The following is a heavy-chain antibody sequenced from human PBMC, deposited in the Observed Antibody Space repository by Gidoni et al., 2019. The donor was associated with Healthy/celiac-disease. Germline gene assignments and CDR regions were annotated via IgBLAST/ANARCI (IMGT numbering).Heavy chain of an antibody. V-gene: IGHV4-59*08. CDR1: GGSISSYY. Sequence: QVQLQESGPGLAKPSETLSLTCTVSGGSISSYYWSWIRQPPGKGLEWIGYIYYSGSTNYNPSLKSRVTISVDTSKNQFSLKLSSVTAADTAVYYCASYDYSLHYFDYWGQGTLVTVSS. J-gene: IGHJ4*02. D-gene: IGHD4-4*01. CDR2: IYYSGST. CDR3: ASYDYSLHYFDY.